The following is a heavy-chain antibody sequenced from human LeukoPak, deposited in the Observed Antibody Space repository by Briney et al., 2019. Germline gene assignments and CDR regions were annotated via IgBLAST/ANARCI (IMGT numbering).Heavy chain of an antibody. Sequence: GGYLRLSCAASGFTFSSYAMSWVRQAPGKGLEWVSAISGSGGSTYYADSVKGRFTISRDNSKNTLYLQMNSLRAEDTAVYYCAKDREQLTYYFDYWGQGTLVTVSS. CDR2: ISGSGGST. V-gene: IGHV3-23*01. J-gene: IGHJ4*02. CDR1: GFTFSSYA. CDR3: AKDREQLTYYFDY. D-gene: IGHD3-16*01.